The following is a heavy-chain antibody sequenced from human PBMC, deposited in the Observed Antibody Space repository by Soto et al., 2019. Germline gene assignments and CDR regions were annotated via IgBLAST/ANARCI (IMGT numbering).Heavy chain of an antibody. CDR3: ARDTTVWH. Sequence: QVQLVESGGGVVQPGRSLRLSCAASGFTFSSYAMHWVRQAPGKGLEWVAVISYDGSNKYYADSVKGRFTISRDNSKNTLYLQMNSLRAEDTAVYYCARDTTVWHWGQGTLVTVSS. CDR1: GFTFSSYA. D-gene: IGHD1-1*01. J-gene: IGHJ1*01. CDR2: ISYDGSNK. V-gene: IGHV3-30-3*01.